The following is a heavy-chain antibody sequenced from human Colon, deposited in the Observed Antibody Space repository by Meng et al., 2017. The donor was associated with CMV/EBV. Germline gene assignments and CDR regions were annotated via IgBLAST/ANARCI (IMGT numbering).Heavy chain of an antibody. J-gene: IGHJ3*02. CDR3: ARSGSCSGGSCQRGAFDI. CDR1: GDSVSSNSAA. D-gene: IGHD2-15*01. CDR2: TYYRSKWYN. Sequence: SETLSLTCAISGDSVSSNSAAWNWIRQSPSRGLGWLGRTYYRSKWYNDYAVSVKSRITINPDTSKNQFSLQLNSVTPEDTAVYYCARSGSCSGGSCQRGAFDIWGQGTMVTVSS. V-gene: IGHV6-1*01.